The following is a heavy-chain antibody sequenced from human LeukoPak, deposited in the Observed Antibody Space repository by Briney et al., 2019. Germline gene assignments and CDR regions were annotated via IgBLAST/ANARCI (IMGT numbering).Heavy chain of an antibody. V-gene: IGHV3-30*02. Sequence: GGSLRLSCAASGFTFSSYGMHWVRQAPGKGLEWVAFISYDGSNKYYADSVKGRFTISRDNSKNTLYLQMSSLRAEDTAVYYCAKGDDDSSGYSYGMDVWGQGTTVTVSS. CDR1: GFTFSSYG. CDR2: ISYDGSNK. CDR3: AKGDDDSSGYSYGMDV. D-gene: IGHD3-22*01. J-gene: IGHJ6*02.